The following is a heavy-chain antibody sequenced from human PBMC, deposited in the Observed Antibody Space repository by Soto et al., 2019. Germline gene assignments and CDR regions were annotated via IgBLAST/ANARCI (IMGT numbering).Heavy chain of an antibody. CDR1: GCTCSSYA. Sequence: EVQLLESGGGLAQPGGSLRLSCEASGCTCSSYAMSWVRQAPGKGLEWVSAISGSGGSTYYADSVKGRFTISRDNSKNTLYLQMNSLRAEDTAVYYCAKVKGAGDYAIDYWGQGTLVSVSS. CDR2: ISGSGGST. J-gene: IGHJ4*02. V-gene: IGHV3-23*01. CDR3: AKVKGAGDYAIDY. D-gene: IGHD4-17*01.